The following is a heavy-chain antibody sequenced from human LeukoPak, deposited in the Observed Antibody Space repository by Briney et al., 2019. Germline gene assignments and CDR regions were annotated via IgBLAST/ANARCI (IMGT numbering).Heavy chain of an antibody. J-gene: IGHJ6*02. CDR1: EFTFSSYA. D-gene: IGHD3-9*01. Sequence: GGSLRLSCAASEFTFSSYAMHWVRQAPGKGLEWVAVISYDGSNKYYADSVKGRFTISRDNSKNTLYLQMNSLRAEDTAVYYCARERVLRYFAYGMDVWGQGTTVTVSS. CDR2: ISYDGSNK. CDR3: ARERVLRYFAYGMDV. V-gene: IGHV3-30*04.